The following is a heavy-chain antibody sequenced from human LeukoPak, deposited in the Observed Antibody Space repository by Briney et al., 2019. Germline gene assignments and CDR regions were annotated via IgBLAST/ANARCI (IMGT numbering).Heavy chain of an antibody. CDR3: AKRGGDSRQYYFDY. J-gene: IGHJ4*02. D-gene: IGHD4-17*01. Sequence: GGSLRLSCAASGFTFSSYSMHWVRQTPGKGLEWVALISYDGSNKYYADSVKGRFTISRDISKNTLYLQMNSLRGDDTAVYYCAKRGGDSRQYYFDYWGQGTLVTVSS. V-gene: IGHV3-30*04. CDR2: ISYDGSNK. CDR1: GFTFSSYS.